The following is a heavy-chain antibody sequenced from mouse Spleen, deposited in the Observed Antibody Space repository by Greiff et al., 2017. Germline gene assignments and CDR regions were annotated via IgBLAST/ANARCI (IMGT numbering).Heavy chain of an antibody. V-gene: IGHV2-9*02. Sequence: VNLVESGPGLVAPSQSLSITCTVSGFSLTSYGVHWVRQPPGKGLEWLGVIWAGGSTNYNSALMSRLSISKDNSKSQVFLKMNSLQTDDTAMYYCARDRTYYGNYYAMDYWGQGTSVTVSS. CDR3: ARDRTYYGNYYAMDY. CDR1: GFSLTSYG. CDR2: IWAGGST. D-gene: IGHD2-10*01. J-gene: IGHJ4*01.